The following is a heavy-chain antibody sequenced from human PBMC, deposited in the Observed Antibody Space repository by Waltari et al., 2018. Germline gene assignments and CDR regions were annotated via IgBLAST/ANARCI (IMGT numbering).Heavy chain of an antibody. V-gene: IGHV3-33*01. J-gene: IGHJ6*02. CDR3: ARDNYGDYVYYYYGMDV. D-gene: IGHD4-17*01. CDR1: GFTFSSYG. Sequence: QVQLVQSGAEVKKPGASVKVSCKASGFTFSSYGMHWVRQAPGKGLEWVAVIWYDGSNKYYADSVKGRFTISRDNSKNTLYLQMNSRRAEDTAVYYCARDNYGDYVYYYYGMDVWGQGTTVTVSS. CDR2: IWYDGSNK.